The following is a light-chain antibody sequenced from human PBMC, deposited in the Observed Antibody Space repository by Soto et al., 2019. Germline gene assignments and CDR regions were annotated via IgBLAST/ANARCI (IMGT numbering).Light chain of an antibody. CDR1: SSDIGAYNY. CDR3: SSHGGANNFYV. Sequence: QSVLTQPPSASGSPGQSVTISCTGTSSDIGAYNYVSWYQQHPGKVPKLIIYEVTKRPSGVPDRFSASKSGNTASLTVSGLQAEYEADYYCSSHGGANNFYVFGTGTKLTV. J-gene: IGLJ1*01. CDR2: EVT. V-gene: IGLV2-8*01.